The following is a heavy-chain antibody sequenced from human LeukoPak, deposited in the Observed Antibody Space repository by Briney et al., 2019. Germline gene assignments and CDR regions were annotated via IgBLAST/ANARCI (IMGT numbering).Heavy chain of an antibody. CDR2: IWYDASDR. J-gene: IGHJ5*02. V-gene: IGHV3-33*01. CDR1: GFTFSSFG. CDR3: VRGVGVSRFNYFDP. D-gene: IGHD5-24*01. Sequence: GGSLTLSCAASGFTFSSFGMHWVRQAPGKGLEWVAVIWYDASDRYYADSVKGRFTISRDNSNNTLFLQMNSLRDDDTAVYYCVRGVGVSRFNYFDPWGQGTLVVVSS.